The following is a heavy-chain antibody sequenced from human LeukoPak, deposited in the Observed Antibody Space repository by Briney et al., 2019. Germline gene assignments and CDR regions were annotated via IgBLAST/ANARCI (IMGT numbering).Heavy chain of an antibody. V-gene: IGHV4-59*01. CDR2: IYYSGST. J-gene: IGHJ6*02. CDR3: ARVPESYYDSSEGGGMDV. CDR1: GGSISSYY. D-gene: IGHD3-22*01. Sequence: PSETLSPTCTVSGGSISSYYWSWIRQPPGKGLEWIGYIYYSGSTNYNPSLKSRVTISVDTSKNQFSLKLSSVTAADTAVYYCARVPESYYDSSEGGGMDVWGQGTTVTVSS.